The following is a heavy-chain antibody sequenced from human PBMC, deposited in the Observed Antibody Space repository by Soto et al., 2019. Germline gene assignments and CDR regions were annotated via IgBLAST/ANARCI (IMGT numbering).Heavy chain of an antibody. CDR1: GGSTSNDY. J-gene: IGHJ4*02. D-gene: IGHD3-10*01. CDR2: IYYSGST. CDR3: ARQKTYYYNSGNFPAYFDS. V-gene: IGHV4-59*08. Sequence: PSETLSLTCPVSGGSTSNDYWSWIRQPPGKGLEWIGYIYYSGSTNYNPSLKSRVTISVDTSKDQFSLKLSSVTAADTAVYYCARQKTYYYNSGNFPAYFDSWGQGTLVTVS.